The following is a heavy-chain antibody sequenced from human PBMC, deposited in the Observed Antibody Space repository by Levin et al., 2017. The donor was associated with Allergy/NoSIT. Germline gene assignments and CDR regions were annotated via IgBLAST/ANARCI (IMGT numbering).Heavy chain of an antibody. CDR2: IDQRGNV. CDR1: GGSFFGYH. V-gene: IGHV4-34*01. CDR3: AREGGLTTVIQRRDHYYMDL. Sequence: SETLSLTCGVSGGSFFGYHWGWLRQSPGQGLEWIGEIDQRGNVTYNPSLRGRLTISIDTSKNEFSLRVTAVTAADTAVYYCAREGGLTTVIQRRDHYYMDLWGQGTTVLVSS. J-gene: IGHJ6*03. D-gene: IGHD4-17*01.